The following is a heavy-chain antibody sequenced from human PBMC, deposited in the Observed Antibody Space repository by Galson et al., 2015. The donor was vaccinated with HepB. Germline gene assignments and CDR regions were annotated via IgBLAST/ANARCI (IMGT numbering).Heavy chain of an antibody. CDR3: ARVNSRIVVDWSWFDP. V-gene: IGHV1-69*13. Sequence: SVKVSCKASGGTFSSYAISWVRQAPGQGLEWMGGIIPIFGTANYAQKFRGRVTITADESTSTAYMELSSLRSEDTAVYYCARVNSRIVVDWSWFDPWGQGTLVTVSS. J-gene: IGHJ5*02. CDR1: GGTFSSYA. D-gene: IGHD3-22*01. CDR2: IIPIFGTA.